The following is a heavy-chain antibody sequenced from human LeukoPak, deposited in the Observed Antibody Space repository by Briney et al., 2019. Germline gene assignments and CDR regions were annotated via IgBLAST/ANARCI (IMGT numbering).Heavy chain of an antibody. V-gene: IGHV1-2*02. D-gene: IGHD3-3*01. CDR1: GCTFTGYY. CDR3: TRDPGDFWSGSDH. CDR2: INPKTGVT. J-gene: IGHJ5*02. Sequence: ASVTVSCKASGCTFTGYYIHWVRQAHGQGREWMGWINPKTGVTKYSQTFQLQVIITTDTSINTAYMELSKMRSDPTAVYYCTRDPGDFWSGSDHWGQGTLVIVSS.